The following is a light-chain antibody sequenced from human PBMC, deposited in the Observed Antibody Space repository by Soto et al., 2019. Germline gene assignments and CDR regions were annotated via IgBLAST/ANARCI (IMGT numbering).Light chain of an antibody. J-gene: IGKJ3*01. CDR1: QGISSY. CDR3: QQLNSYTPEFT. V-gene: IGKV1-9*01. CDR2: AAS. Sequence: DIQLTQSPSFLSASVGDRVTITCRASQGISSYLAWYQQKPGTAPKLLIYAASTLQSGVPSRFSGSGSGTEFTLTISSLQPEDFATYYCQQLNSYTPEFTFGPGTKVDIK.